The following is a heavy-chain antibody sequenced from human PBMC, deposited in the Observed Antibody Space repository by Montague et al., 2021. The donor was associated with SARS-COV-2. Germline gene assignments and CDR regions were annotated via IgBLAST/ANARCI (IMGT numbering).Heavy chain of an antibody. CDR1: GVSFSDDF. Sequence: SETLSLTCGVYGVSFSDDFWTWIRQSPEKGLEWIGEISLSGRTNXNPSLNNRVTISLDTSRKQFSLNLNSVTAADTAIHYCARDFERGGNFDYWGQGILVTVSS. CDR2: ISLSGRT. J-gene: IGHJ4*02. D-gene: IGHD3-16*01. V-gene: IGHV4-34*01. CDR3: ARDFERGGNFDY.